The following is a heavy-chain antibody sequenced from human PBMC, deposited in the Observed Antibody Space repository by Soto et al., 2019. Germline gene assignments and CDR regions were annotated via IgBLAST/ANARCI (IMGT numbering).Heavy chain of an antibody. D-gene: IGHD2-8*02. Sequence: SETLSLTCAVYGGSFSGYYWSWIRQPPGKVLEWIGEINHSGNTNYNPSLTSRVTTSVDASKNQFSLNLRSVTAADTAVYYCARAAGSYSTGRWYFDLWGRGTLVTVSS. CDR1: GGSFSGYY. CDR3: ARAAGSYSTGRWYFDL. V-gene: IGHV4-34*01. J-gene: IGHJ2*01. CDR2: INHSGNT.